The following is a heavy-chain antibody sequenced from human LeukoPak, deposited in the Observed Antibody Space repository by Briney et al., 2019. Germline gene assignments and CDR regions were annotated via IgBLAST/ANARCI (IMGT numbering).Heavy chain of an antibody. CDR1: GFTFDDYA. V-gene: IGHV3-9*01. D-gene: IGHD2-8*01. CDR2: INWNSGSI. CDR3: SRGQGCAY. Sequence: PGGSLRLSCAASGFTFDDYAMHWVRQAPGKGLEWVSGINWNSGSIGYADSVKGRFTISRDNGKKSLYLQMNSLRAEDTAVYYCSRGQGCAYWGQGTLVTVSS. J-gene: IGHJ4*02.